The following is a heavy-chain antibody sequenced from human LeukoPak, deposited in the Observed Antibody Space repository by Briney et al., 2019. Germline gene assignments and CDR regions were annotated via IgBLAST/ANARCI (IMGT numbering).Heavy chain of an antibody. D-gene: IGHD2-2*01. J-gene: IGHJ5*02. Sequence: ASVKVSCKASGYTFTNYYIHWVRQAPGQGLEWVGLINPNGGSTGYAQRFQGRVTVTTDTSTSTVYMELNSLGSEDTAVYYCARDVSSTSSWWFDPWGQGTLVIVSS. CDR3: ARDVSSTSSWWFDP. V-gene: IGHV1-46*01. CDR2: INPNGGST. CDR1: GYTFTNYY.